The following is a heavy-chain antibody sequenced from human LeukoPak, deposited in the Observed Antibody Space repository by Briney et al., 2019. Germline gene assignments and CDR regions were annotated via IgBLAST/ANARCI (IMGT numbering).Heavy chain of an antibody. CDR2: IYYSGST. CDR1: GGSISSYY. Sequence: SETLSLTCTVSGGSISSYYWSWIRQPPGKGLEWIGYIYYSGSTNYNPSLKSRVTISVDTSKNQFSLKLSSVTAADTAVYYCARLLVDYYDSSGYYSPGWFDYWGQGTLVTVSS. CDR3: ARLLVDYYDSSGYYSPGWFDY. V-gene: IGHV4-59*08. D-gene: IGHD3-22*01. J-gene: IGHJ4*02.